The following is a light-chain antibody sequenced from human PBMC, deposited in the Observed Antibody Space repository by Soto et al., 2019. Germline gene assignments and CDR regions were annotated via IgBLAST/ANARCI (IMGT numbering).Light chain of an antibody. Sequence: QSVWTQPPSVAAAPGQKVTISCSGSRSNIGNNYVSWYQQLPGTAPKLLIYDNNKRPSGIPDRFSGAKSGTSATLGITGLQTGDEADYYCGTWDSSLSAGVFGGGTKLTVL. CDR3: GTWDSSLSAGV. CDR1: RSNIGNNY. CDR2: DNN. V-gene: IGLV1-51*01. J-gene: IGLJ2*01.